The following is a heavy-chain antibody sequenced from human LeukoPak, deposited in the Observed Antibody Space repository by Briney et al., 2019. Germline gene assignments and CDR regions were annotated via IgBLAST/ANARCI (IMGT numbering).Heavy chain of an antibody. Sequence: SETLSLTCTVSGGSISSYYWSWIRQPPGKGLEWIGYIYYSGSTNYNPSLKSRVTISVDTSKNQFSLKLCSVTAADTAVYYCARGRPDYGGNSGYNWYFDLWGRGTLVTVSS. V-gene: IGHV4-59*01. CDR3: ARGRPDYGGNSGYNWYFDL. D-gene: IGHD4-23*01. CDR2: IYYSGST. CDR1: GGSISSYY. J-gene: IGHJ2*01.